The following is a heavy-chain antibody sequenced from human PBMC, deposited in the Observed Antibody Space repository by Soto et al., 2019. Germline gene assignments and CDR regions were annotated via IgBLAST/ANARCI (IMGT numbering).Heavy chain of an antibody. CDR3: ARSRGQQLFREAFDI. J-gene: IGHJ3*02. Sequence: QVQLVESGGGVVQPGRSLRLSCAASGFTFSSYGMHWVRQAPGKGLEWVAVIWYDGSNKYYADSVKGRFTISRDNSKNTLYLQMNSLRAEDTAVYYCARSRGQQLFREAFDIWGQGTMVTVSS. CDR1: GFTFSSYG. CDR2: IWYDGSNK. V-gene: IGHV3-33*01. D-gene: IGHD6-13*01.